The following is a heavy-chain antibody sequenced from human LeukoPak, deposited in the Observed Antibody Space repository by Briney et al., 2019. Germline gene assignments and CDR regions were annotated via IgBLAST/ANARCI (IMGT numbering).Heavy chain of an antibody. V-gene: IGHV3-48*03. CDR2: ISSSGSTI. CDR1: GFTFSSYE. D-gene: IGHD3-9*01. CDR3: ARAFSYDIFDY. J-gene: IGHJ4*02. Sequence: GGSLRLSCAASGFTFSSYEMNWVRQAPGKGLEWVSYISSSGSTIYYADSVKGRFTISRDNAKNSLYLQMNSLRAEDTAVYYCARAFSYDIFDYWGQGTLVTVSS.